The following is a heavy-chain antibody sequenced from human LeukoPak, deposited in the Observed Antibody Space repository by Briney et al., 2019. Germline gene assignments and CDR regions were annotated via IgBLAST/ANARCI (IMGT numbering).Heavy chain of an antibody. Sequence: GGSLRLSCAASGFTFSSYAMSWVRQAPGKGLDRVSAISGSGGSTYYADSVKGRFTISRDNSKNTLYLQMNSLRAEDTAVYYCARALYYVTSAPGDYWGQGTLVTVSS. CDR2: ISGSGGST. CDR1: GFTFSSYA. D-gene: IGHD3-22*01. CDR3: ARALYYVTSAPGDY. V-gene: IGHV3-23*01. J-gene: IGHJ4*02.